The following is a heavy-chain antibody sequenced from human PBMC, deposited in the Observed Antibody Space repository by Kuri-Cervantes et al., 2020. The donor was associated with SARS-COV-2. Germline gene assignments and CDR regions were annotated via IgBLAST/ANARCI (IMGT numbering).Heavy chain of an antibody. Sequence: SETLSLTCTVSGGSISSSSYYWGWIRQPPGKGLEWIGSIYYSGSTYYNPSLKSRVTISVDTSKNQFSLKLSSVTAADTAVYYCARRRAPIVLVVYVQRPYFDYWGQGTLVTVSS. D-gene: IGHD2-8*02. CDR1: GGSISSSSYY. CDR3: ARRRAPIVLVVYVQRPYFDY. V-gene: IGHV4-39*01. J-gene: IGHJ4*02. CDR2: IYYSGST.